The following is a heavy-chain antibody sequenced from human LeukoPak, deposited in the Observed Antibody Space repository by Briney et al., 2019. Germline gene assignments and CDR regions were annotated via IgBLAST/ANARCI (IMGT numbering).Heavy chain of an antibody. V-gene: IGHV1-8*03. J-gene: IGHJ5*02. Sequence: ASVKVSCKASGYTFTSYDINWVRQATGQGLEWMGWMSPNSGNTGYAQKFQGRVTITRNTSISTAYMELSSLRSEDTAVYYCARRAASDYVWGSYRDWFDPWGQGTLVTVSS. CDR2: MSPNSGNT. D-gene: IGHD3-16*02. CDR1: GYTFTSYD. CDR3: ARRAASDYVWGSYRDWFDP.